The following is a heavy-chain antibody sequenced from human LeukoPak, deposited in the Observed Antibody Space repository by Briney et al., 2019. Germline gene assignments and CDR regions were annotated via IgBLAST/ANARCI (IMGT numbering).Heavy chain of an antibody. J-gene: IGHJ6*02. D-gene: IGHD6-13*01. CDR3: ARQRWSGSSSVGMDV. V-gene: IGHV4-4*07. Sequence: SETLSLSCTVSGGSISSYYWSWIRQPAGKGLEWIGRIYTSGSTNYNPSLKSRVTMSVDTSKNQFSLKLSSVTAADTAVYYCARQRWSGSSSVGMDVWGQGTTVTVSS. CDR1: GGSISSYY. CDR2: IYTSGST.